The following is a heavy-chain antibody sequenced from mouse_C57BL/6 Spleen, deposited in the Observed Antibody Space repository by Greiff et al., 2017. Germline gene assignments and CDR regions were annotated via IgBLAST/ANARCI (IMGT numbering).Heavy chain of an antibody. CDR1: GFTFNTYA. Sequence: EVMLVESGGGLVQPKGSLKLSCAASGFTFNTYAMHWVRQAPGKGLEWVARIRSKSSNYATYYADSVKDRFTISRDDSQSMLYLQMNNLKTEDTAMYYCVREREYYSSSTGRYFDYWGQGTTLTVSS. D-gene: IGHD1-1*01. CDR2: IRSKSSNYAT. J-gene: IGHJ2*01. V-gene: IGHV10-3*01. CDR3: VREREYYSSSTGRYFDY.